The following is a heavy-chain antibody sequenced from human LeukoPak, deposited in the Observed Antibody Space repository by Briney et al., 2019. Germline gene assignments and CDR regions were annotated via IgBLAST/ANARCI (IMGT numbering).Heavy chain of an antibody. CDR3: AKDSQLDIDY. CDR1: GFTFSSYW. J-gene: IGHJ4*02. V-gene: IGHV3-30*18. D-gene: IGHD6-6*01. Sequence: PGGSLRLSCAASGFTFSSYWMSWVRQAPGKGLEWVAVISYDGSNKYYADSVKGRFTISRDNSKNTLYLQMNSLRAEDTAVYYCAKDSQLDIDYWGQGTLVTVSS. CDR2: ISYDGSNK.